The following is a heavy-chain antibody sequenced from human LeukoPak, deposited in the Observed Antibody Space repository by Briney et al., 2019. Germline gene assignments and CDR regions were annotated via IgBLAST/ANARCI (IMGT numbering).Heavy chain of an antibody. J-gene: IGHJ4*02. Sequence: SETLSLTCTVSGGSISSSSYYWGWIRQPPGKGLEWIGSIYYSGSTYYNPSLKSRVTISVDTSKNQFSLKLSSVTAADTAVYYCARDLSGYYYFDFWGQGTLVTVSS. D-gene: IGHD3-22*01. CDR2: IYYSGST. CDR3: ARDLSGYYYFDF. V-gene: IGHV4-39*07. CDR1: GGSISSSSYY.